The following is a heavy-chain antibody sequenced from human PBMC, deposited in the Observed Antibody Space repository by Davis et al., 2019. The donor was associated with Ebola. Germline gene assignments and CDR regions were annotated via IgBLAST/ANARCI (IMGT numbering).Heavy chain of an antibody. D-gene: IGHD3-3*01. V-gene: IGHV3-15*07. Sequence: GESLKISCAASGFTFSNAWMNWVRQAPGKGLEWVGRIKSKTDGGTTDYAAPVKGRFTISRDDSKNTLYLQMNSLKTEDTAVYYCTTGPPYYDFWSGYYGDVWGQGTTVTVSS. CDR3: TTGPPYYDFWSGYYGDV. J-gene: IGHJ6*02. CDR1: GFTFSNAW. CDR2: IKSKTDGGTT.